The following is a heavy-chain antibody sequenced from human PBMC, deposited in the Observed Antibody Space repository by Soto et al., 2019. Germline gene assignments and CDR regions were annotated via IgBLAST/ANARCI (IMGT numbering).Heavy chain of an antibody. V-gene: IGHV4-59*01. D-gene: IGHD3-10*01. CDR2: IYYSGST. CDR3: ARDTMVRGSPAFDI. CDR1: GGSISSYY. Sequence: TLSLTCTVSGGSISSYYWSWIRQPPGKGLEWIGYIYYSGSTNYNPSLKSRVTISVDTSKNQFSLKLSSVTAADTAVYYCARDTMVRGSPAFDIWGQGTMVTVS. J-gene: IGHJ3*02.